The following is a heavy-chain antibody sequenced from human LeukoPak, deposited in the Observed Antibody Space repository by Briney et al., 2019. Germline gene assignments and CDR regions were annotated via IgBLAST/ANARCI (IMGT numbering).Heavy chain of an antibody. D-gene: IGHD6-13*01. J-gene: IGHJ4*02. CDR3: ARDPGIAAAVPFDY. CDR2: IYHSGST. V-gene: IGHV4-4*02. Sequence: PSETLSLTCAVSGGSISSSNWWSWVRQPPGKGLEWIGEIYHSGSTNYNPSLKSRVTISVDKSKNQFSLKLSSVTAADTAVYYCARDPGIAAAVPFDYWGQGTLVTVSS. CDR1: GGSISSSNW.